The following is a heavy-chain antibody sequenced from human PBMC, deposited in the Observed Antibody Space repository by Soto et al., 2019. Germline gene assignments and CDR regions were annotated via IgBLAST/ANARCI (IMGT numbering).Heavy chain of an antibody. CDR1: GGSISSSSYY. J-gene: IGHJ3*02. CDR3: ARHGKYSSGSDAFDI. D-gene: IGHD6-19*01. CDR2: IYYSGST. Sequence: QLQLQESGPGLVKPSETLSLTCTVSGGSISSSSYYWGWIRQPPGKGLEGIGSIYYSGSTYYNPSLKSRVTISVDTSKIQFSLKLSSVTAADTAVYYCARHGKYSSGSDAFDIWGQGTMVTVSS. V-gene: IGHV4-39*01.